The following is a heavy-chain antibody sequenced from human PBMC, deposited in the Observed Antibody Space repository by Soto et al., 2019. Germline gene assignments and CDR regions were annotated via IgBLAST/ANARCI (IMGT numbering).Heavy chain of an antibody. CDR3: AREKSGAAAGIHLYNY. CDR1: GFTFSSNY. J-gene: IGHJ4*02. V-gene: IGHV3-66*01. CDR2: IYSGGST. D-gene: IGHD6-13*01. Sequence: GGSLRLSCAASGFTFSSNYMSWVRQAPGKGLEWVSVIYSGGSTYYADSVKGRFTISRDNSKNTLYLQMNSLRAEDTAVDYCAREKSGAAAGIHLYNYWGQGTLVTVSS.